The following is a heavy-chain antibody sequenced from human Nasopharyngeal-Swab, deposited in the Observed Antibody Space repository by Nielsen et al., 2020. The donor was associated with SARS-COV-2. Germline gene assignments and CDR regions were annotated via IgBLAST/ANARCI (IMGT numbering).Heavy chain of an antibody. Sequence: GESLKISCAASGFTFSGYSMNWVRQAPGKGLEWVSSISSSSSYIYYADSVKGRFTISRDNAKNSLYLQMNSLRAEDTAVYYCARVEMATITTSYYYYYGMDVWGQGTTVTVSS. CDR3: ARVEMATITTSYYYYYGMDV. D-gene: IGHD5-24*01. V-gene: IGHV3-21*01. CDR2: ISSSSSYI. J-gene: IGHJ6*02. CDR1: GFTFSGYS.